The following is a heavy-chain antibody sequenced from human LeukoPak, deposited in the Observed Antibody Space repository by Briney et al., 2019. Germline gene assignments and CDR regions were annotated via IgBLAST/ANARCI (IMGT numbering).Heavy chain of an antibody. J-gene: IGHJ4*02. V-gene: IGHV3-20*04. D-gene: IGHD3-16*01. CDR1: GFTFDDYG. CDR3: ARGGSYYDTTTYAYYFDY. Sequence: GGSLRLSCAAGGFTFDDYGMNWVRQVPGKGLEWASGINGRGGGAGYADSVKGRFMVSRDNAKNSLYLQMNSLRDEDTAFYYCARGGSYYDTTTYAYYFDYWGPGTLVTVSS. CDR2: INGRGGGA.